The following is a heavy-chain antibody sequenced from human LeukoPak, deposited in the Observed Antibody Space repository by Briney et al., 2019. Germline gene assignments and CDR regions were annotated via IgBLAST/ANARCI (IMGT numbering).Heavy chain of an antibody. V-gene: IGHV1-2*06. CDR1: GYTFTGYY. J-gene: IGHJ4*02. Sequence: ASVKVSCRASGYTFTGYYMHWVRQAPGQGLEWMGRINPNSGGTNYAQKFQGRVTMTRDTSISTAYMELSRLRSDDTAVYYCARWGCSSTSCYLDYWGQGTLVTVSS. CDR3: ARWGCSSTSCYLDY. CDR2: INPNSGGT. D-gene: IGHD2-2*01.